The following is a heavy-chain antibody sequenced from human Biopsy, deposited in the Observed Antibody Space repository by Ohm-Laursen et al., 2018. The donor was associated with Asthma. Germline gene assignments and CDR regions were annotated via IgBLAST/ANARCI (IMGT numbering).Heavy chain of an antibody. CDR1: GASITSSAYY. J-gene: IGHJ4*02. Sequence: SETLSLTCTVSGASITSSAYYWGWIRQPPGKGLEWIGSMYYGETTYYSPSLKSRVTISVDTSKTHFSLILISVTAADTAVYYCARHDHRWDTYADFWGQGTLVTVSS. CDR3: ARHDHRWDTYADF. CDR2: MYYGETT. V-gene: IGHV4-39*01. D-gene: IGHD2-2*01.